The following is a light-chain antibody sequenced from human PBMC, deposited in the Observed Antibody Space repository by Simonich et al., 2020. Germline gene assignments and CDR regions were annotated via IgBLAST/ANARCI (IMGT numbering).Light chain of an antibody. CDR1: SGSIASKD. V-gene: IGLV6-57*03. CDR3: QSYDSSNHWV. J-gene: IGLJ3*02. Sequence: NFMLTQPHSVSESPGKTVTISCTRSSGSIASKDVQWEQQRPGTAPSTVIYYDNLIPTGGPDRFSGSIDSSSNAASLTISGLKTEDEADYYCQSYDSSNHWVFGGGTKLTVL. CDR2: YDN.